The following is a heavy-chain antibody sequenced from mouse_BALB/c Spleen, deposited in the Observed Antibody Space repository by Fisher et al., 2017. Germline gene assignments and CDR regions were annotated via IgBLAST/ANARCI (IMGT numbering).Heavy chain of an antibody. Sequence: KFKGKATLTADKSSSTAYMELSSLTSEDSAVYYCARRDDSYWYFDVWGAGTTVTVSS. D-gene: IGHD2-4*01. CDR3: ARRDDSYWYFDV. J-gene: IGHJ1*01. V-gene: IGHV1-80*01.